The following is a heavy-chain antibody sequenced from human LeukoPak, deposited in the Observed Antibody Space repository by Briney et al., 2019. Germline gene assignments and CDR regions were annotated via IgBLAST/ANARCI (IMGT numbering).Heavy chain of an antibody. J-gene: IGHJ3*02. V-gene: IGHV4-59*08. CDR3: ARHGYGYYDSSGYYFGRAFDI. CDR2: IYNTGDT. D-gene: IGHD3-22*01. CDR1: GGSISNYY. Sequence: RPSETLSLTCTVSGGSISNYYWSWIRQPPGKGLEWIGYIYNTGDTNHNPSLKSRVTISIDTSKNQFSLNLNSVTAADTAVYYCARHGYGYYDSSGYYFGRAFDIWGQGTMVTVSS.